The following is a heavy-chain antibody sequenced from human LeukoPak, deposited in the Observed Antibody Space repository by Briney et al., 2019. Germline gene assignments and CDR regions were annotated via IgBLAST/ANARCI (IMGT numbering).Heavy chain of an antibody. CDR1: GCSISSGGYY. CDR2: IYYSGST. D-gene: IGHD5-24*01. J-gene: IGHJ4*02. CDR3: ARGVMAGYIPHPVDY. V-gene: IGHV4-31*03. Sequence: PSQTLSLTCTVSGCSISSGGYYWSWIRQHPGKGLEWIGYIYYSGSTYYNPSLKSRVTISVDTSKNQFSLKLSSVTAADTAVYYCARGVMAGYIPHPVDYWGQGTLVTASS.